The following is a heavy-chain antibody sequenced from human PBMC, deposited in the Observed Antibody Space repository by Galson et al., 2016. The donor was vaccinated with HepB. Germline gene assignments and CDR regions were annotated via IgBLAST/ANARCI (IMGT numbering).Heavy chain of an antibody. CDR1: GFTFSDYY. D-gene: IGHD3-22*01. V-gene: IGHV3-11*01. CDR2: ISTSSSII. Sequence: SLRLSCAASGFTFSDYYMTWIRQAPGKGLEWISYISTSSSIIYYADSVQGRFTISRDNAKNSLYLQMHSLRAEDTAVYYCARMTHYDSGGYYMYYFDYWAQGTLVTVSS. CDR3: ARMTHYDSGGYYMYYFDY. J-gene: IGHJ4*02.